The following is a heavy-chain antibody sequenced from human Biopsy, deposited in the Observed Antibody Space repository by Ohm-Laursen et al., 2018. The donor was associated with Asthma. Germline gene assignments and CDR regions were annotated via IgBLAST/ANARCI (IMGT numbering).Heavy chain of an antibody. J-gene: IGHJ6*01. Sequence: TLSLTCTVSGGTISSGGHYWNWIRQEPGKGLEWIGNIYDSGRTYYKSSLKSRITISVDSSKNQLSLTLTSVTPEDTAVYYCARGTGFSNSWYYLHCWGPGTTVTVSS. D-gene: IGHD6-13*01. CDR1: GGTISSGGHY. V-gene: IGHV4-31*03. CDR2: IYDSGRT. CDR3: ARGTGFSNSWYYLHC.